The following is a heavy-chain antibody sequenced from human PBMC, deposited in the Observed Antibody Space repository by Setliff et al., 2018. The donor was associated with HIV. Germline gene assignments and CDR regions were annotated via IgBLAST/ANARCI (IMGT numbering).Heavy chain of an antibody. V-gene: IGHV2-5*02. Sequence: SGPTLVNPTQTLTLTCTFSGFSLSTSGVGVGWIRQPPGKALEWLAVIYWDDDKRYSPSLESRLTITKDTSKNQVVLTMTNMDLVDTATYYCARTRPQYSSGWYGFDYWGQGTLVTVSS. J-gene: IGHJ4*02. CDR2: IYWDDDK. D-gene: IGHD6-19*01. CDR1: GFSLSTSGVG. CDR3: ARTRPQYSSGWYGFDY.